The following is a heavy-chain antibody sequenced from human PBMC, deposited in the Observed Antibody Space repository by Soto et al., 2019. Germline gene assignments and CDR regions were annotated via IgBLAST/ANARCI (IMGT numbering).Heavy chain of an antibody. J-gene: IGHJ6*03. CDR2: ISAYNGNT. V-gene: IGHV1-18*01. D-gene: IGHD2-2*01. CDR1: GYTFTSYG. CDR3: ARDWDIVVVPAAFYYMDV. Sequence: GASVKVSCKASGYTFTSYGISWVRQAPGQGLEWMGWISAYNGNTNYAQKLQGRVTMTTDTSTSTAYMELRSLRSDDTAVYYCARDWDIVVVPAAFYYMDVWGKGTTVTVSS.